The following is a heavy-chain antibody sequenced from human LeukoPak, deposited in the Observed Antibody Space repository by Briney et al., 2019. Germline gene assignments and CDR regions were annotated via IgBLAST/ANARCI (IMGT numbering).Heavy chain of an antibody. Sequence: SETLSLTCSVSGGSISTYYWSWMRQSPEKGLEWIGHIYNSGANTNYNPSLKSRVTISVDTSKNEFSLKLSSVTAADTAVYYCARSLRDVYNNDVPYAINVWGQGKKVTVSP. CDR1: GGSISTYY. J-gene: IGHJ3*01. V-gene: IGHV4-59*01. D-gene: IGHD5-24*01. CDR3: ARSLRDVYNNDVPYAINV. CDR2: IYNSGANT.